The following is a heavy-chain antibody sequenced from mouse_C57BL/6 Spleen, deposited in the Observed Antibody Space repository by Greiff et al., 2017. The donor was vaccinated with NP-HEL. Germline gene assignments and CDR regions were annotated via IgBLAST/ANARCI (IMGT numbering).Heavy chain of an antibody. CDR2: INPNNGGT. Sequence: EVQLQQSGPELVKPGASVKISCKASGYTFTDYYMNWVKQSHGKSLEWIGDINPNNGGTSYNQKFKGKATLTVDKSSSTAYMELRSLTSEDAAVYYCARSVGYYDYFWFAYWGQGTLVTVSA. CDR3: ARSVGYYDYFWFAY. V-gene: IGHV1-26*01. J-gene: IGHJ3*01. CDR1: GYTFTDYY. D-gene: IGHD2-4*01.